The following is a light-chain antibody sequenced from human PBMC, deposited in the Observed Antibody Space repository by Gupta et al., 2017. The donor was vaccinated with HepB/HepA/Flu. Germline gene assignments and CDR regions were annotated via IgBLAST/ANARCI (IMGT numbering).Light chain of an antibody. CDR2: GIS. J-gene: IGKJ2*01. CDR3: QQYNNWPPDT. Sequence: EIVMIQSPPTLSVSPGETATLSCRASQSVSNNLAWYQKKPGQAPRLLIYGISTRATGIPARFSGSGSETDFSLTIGSLQPEDSAVYYCQQYNNWPPDTFGQGTKVEIK. CDR1: QSVSNN. V-gene: IGKV3-15*01.